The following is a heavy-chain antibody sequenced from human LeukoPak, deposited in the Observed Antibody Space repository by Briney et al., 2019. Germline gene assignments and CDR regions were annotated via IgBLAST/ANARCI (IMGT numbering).Heavy chain of an antibody. Sequence: ASVKVSCKASGYTFTSYDINWVRQATGQGLEWMGWMNPNSGNTGYAQKFQGRVTMTRNTSISTAYMELSSLRSEDTAVYYCARGRQPHRALLRFLEWPNYYYYMDVWGKGTTVTVSS. CDR3: ARGRQPHRALLRFLEWPNYYYYMDV. V-gene: IGHV1-8*01. J-gene: IGHJ6*03. CDR2: MNPNSGNT. D-gene: IGHD3-3*01. CDR1: GYTFTSYD.